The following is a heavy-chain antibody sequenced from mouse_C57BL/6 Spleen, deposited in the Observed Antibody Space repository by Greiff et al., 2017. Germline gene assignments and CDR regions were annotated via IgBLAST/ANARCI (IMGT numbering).Heavy chain of an antibody. Sequence: VQLQQSGPELVKPGASVKMSCKASGYTFTDYNMHWVKQSHGKSLEWIGYIDPNNGGTSYNQKFKGKATLTVNKPSSTAYMELRSLTSEDSAVYYCARPRNYAMDYWGQGTSVTVSS. J-gene: IGHJ4*01. CDR3: ARPRNYAMDY. V-gene: IGHV1-22*01. CDR1: GYTFTDYN. CDR2: IDPNNGGT.